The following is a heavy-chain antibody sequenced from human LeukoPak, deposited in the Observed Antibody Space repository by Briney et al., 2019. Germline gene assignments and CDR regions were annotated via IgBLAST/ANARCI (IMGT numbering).Heavy chain of an antibody. J-gene: IGHJ4*02. Sequence: PSETLSLTCAVYGGSFRGYYWSWIRQPPGKGLEWIGEINHSGSTNYNPSLKSRVTISVDTSKNQFSLKLSSVTAADTAVYYCARGRIYYYGSGSYYKSPFDYWGQGTLVTVSS. D-gene: IGHD3-10*01. CDR1: GGSFRGYY. V-gene: IGHV4-34*01. CDR3: ARGRIYYYGSGSYYKSPFDY. CDR2: INHSGST.